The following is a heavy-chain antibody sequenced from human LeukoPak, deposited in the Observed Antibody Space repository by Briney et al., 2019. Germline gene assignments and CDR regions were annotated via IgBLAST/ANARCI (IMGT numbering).Heavy chain of an antibody. CDR1: GYTFTSYY. D-gene: IGHD5-24*01. CDR3: ARDRKMATRPGNYYYYGMDV. V-gene: IGHV1-46*01. CDR2: INPSGGST. Sequence: ASVKVSCKASGYTFTSYYMHWVRQAPGQGLEWMGIINPSGGSTSYAQKFQGTVTMTRDTSTSTVYMELSSLRSEDTAVYYCARDRKMATRPGNYYYYGMDVWGQGTTVTVSS. J-gene: IGHJ6*02.